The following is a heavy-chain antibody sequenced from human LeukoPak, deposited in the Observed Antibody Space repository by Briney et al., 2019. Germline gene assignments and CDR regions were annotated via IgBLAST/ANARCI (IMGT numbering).Heavy chain of an antibody. Sequence: PSETLSLTCAVCGGSLSGYYWSWIRQPPGKGLEWIGEINHSGNTNYNPSLKSRVTMSVDTSKNHFYLELISVTAADTAVYYCARQGSGSSYYYYTFPYWGQGTLVTVSS. CDR1: GGSLSGYY. V-gene: IGHV4-34*01. CDR3: ARQGSGSSYYYYTFPY. J-gene: IGHJ4*02. CDR2: INHSGNT. D-gene: IGHD1-26*01.